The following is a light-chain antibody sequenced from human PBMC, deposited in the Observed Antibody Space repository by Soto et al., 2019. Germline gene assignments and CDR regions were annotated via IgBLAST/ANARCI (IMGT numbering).Light chain of an antibody. CDR3: AAWDDTVRSYV. CDR1: ISNIGNNY. Sequence: VLTQPPSVSGTPGQRVTISCSGSISNIGNNYVYWFQQLPGTAPKVLSNRNDQRPSGVPDRFSGSKSGTSASLAISGLRSEDEAEYYCAAWDDTVRSYVFGTGTKLTVL. CDR2: RND. J-gene: IGLJ1*01. V-gene: IGLV1-47*01.